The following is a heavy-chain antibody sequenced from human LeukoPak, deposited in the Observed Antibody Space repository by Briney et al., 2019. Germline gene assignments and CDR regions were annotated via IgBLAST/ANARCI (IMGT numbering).Heavy chain of an antibody. CDR3: MFWGTYNH. Sequence: GGSLRLSCAFSGSTFRTYWMNWVRQAPGKGLEWVANINPGGNEIRSVDSVKGRFIISRDNAKNSLDLQMSSRRVEDTAVYYCMFWGTYNHWGQGILVTVSS. V-gene: IGHV3-7*01. J-gene: IGHJ4*02. CDR1: GSTFRTYW. CDR2: INPGGNEI. D-gene: IGHD3-10*02.